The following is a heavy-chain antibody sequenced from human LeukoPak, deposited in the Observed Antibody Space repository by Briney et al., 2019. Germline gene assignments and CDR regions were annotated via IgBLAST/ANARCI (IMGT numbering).Heavy chain of an antibody. V-gene: IGHV3-48*03. J-gene: IGHJ4*02. Sequence: PGGSLRLSCAASGFTFSSYGMNWVRQAPGKGLEWVSYISSSGSTIYYADSVKGRFTISRDNAKNSLYLQMNSLRAEDTAVYYCARDLYYYDSTFGYWGQGTLVTVSS. D-gene: IGHD3-22*01. CDR3: ARDLYYYDSTFGY. CDR2: ISSSGSTI. CDR1: GFTFSSYG.